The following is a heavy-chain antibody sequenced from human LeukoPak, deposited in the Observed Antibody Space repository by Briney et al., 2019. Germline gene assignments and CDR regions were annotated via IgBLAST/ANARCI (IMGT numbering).Heavy chain of an antibody. Sequence: SETLSLTCTVSGGSISSGGYYWSWIRQHPGKGLEWIGYIYYSGSTYYSPSLKSRVTISVDTSKDQFSLKLSSVTAADTAVYYCARHVVVEAASDAFDIWGQGTMVTVSS. CDR1: GGSISSGGYY. V-gene: IGHV4-31*03. CDR3: ARHVVVEAASDAFDI. CDR2: IYYSGST. J-gene: IGHJ3*02. D-gene: IGHD6-13*01.